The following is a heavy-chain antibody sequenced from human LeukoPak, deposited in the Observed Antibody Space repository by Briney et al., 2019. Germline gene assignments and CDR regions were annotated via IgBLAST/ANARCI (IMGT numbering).Heavy chain of an antibody. Sequence: ASVKVSCKASGYTFTSYDISWVRQAPGQGLEWMGWISAYNGNTNYAQKLQGRVTMTTDTSTSTAYMELRSLRSDDTAVYYCARPSTYYYDSSGLGSLDYWGQGTLVTVSS. CDR3: ARPSTYYYDSSGLGSLDY. V-gene: IGHV1-18*01. D-gene: IGHD3-22*01. CDR1: GYTFTSYD. CDR2: ISAYNGNT. J-gene: IGHJ4*02.